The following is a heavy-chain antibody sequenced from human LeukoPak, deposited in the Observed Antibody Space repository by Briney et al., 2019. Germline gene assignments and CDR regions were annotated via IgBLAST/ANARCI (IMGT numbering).Heavy chain of an antibody. CDR3: ARGNPHSSGYSYVDY. CDR2: INHSGST. CDR1: GGSFSVYY. J-gene: IGHJ4*02. D-gene: IGHD5-18*01. Sequence: SETLSLTCAVYGGSFSVYYWSWIRQPPGKGLEWIGEINHSGSTNYNPSLKSRVTISVDTSKNQFSLKLSSVTAADTAVYYCARGNPHSSGYSYVDYWGQGTLVTVSS. V-gene: IGHV4-34*01.